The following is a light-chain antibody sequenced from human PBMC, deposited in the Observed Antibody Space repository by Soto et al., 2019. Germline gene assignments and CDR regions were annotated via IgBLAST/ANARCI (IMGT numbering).Light chain of an antibody. CDR2: GAS. V-gene: IGKV3-20*01. Sequence: ETVLTQSPGTLSLSPGERATLSCRASQSVSSSYLAWYQQKPGQAPRLLIYGASTRATGIPDRFSGSGSGTDFTLTISRLEAEDFAVYYCQQYGSSPPSWTFGQGTKVKIK. CDR3: QQYGSSPPSWT. J-gene: IGKJ1*01. CDR1: QSVSSSY.